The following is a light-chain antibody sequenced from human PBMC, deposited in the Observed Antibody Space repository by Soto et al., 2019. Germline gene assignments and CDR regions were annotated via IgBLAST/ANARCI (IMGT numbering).Light chain of an antibody. CDR2: YDS. CDR1: NIGSKS. V-gene: IGLV3-21*04. CDR3: HVLDSSSDHVV. Sequence: SYELTQPPSGSVAPGKTARITCGGNNIGSKSVHWYQQKPGQAPVLVIYYDSDRPSGIPERFSGSNSGNTATLTISRVEAGDEADYYCHVLDSSSDHVVFGGGTKLTVL. J-gene: IGLJ2*01.